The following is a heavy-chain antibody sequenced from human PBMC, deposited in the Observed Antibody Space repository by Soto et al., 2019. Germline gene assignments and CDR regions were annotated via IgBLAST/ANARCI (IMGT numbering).Heavy chain of an antibody. J-gene: IGHJ4*02. CDR2: IRSSGSAV. D-gene: IGHD6-13*01. V-gene: IGHV3-48*02. Sequence: EVQLVESGGGLVQPGGSLRLSCAATGFTFSDYSMNWVRQAPGKGLEWVSYIRSSGSAVYYADSVKGRFTISRDNATNSLYLQMNSLRDEDTDVYYCARNGIGSSWVDTDYWGKGTLVTVSS. CDR3: ARNGIGSSWVDTDY. CDR1: GFTFSDYS.